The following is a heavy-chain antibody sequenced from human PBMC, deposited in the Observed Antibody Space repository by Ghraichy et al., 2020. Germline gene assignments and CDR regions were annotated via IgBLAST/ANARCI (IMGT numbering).Heavy chain of an antibody. V-gene: IGHV3-23*01. J-gene: IGHJ6*03. CDR1: GFTFSSYA. CDR2: ISGSGGST. D-gene: IGHD3-10*01. CDR3: AKALLWFGELNDYYYYMDV. Sequence: GGSLRLSCAASGFTFSSYAMSWVRQAPGKGLEWVSAISGSGGSTYYADSVKGRFTISRDNSKNTLYLQMNSLRAEDTAVYYCAKALLWFGELNDYYYYMDVWGKGTTVTVSS.